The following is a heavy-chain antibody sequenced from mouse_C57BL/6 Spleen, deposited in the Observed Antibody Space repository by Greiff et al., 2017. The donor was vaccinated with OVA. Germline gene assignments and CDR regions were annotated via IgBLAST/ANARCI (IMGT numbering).Heavy chain of an antibody. V-gene: IGHV5-16*01. Sequence: EVKLVESEGGLVQPGSSMKLSCTASGFTFSDYYMAWVRQVPEKGLEWVANINYDGSSTYYLDSLKSRFIISRDNAKNILYLQMSSLKSEDTATYYCAREKYCNNYDYWGQGTTLTVSS. D-gene: IGHD2-5*01. CDR1: GFTFSDYY. CDR2: INYDGSST. J-gene: IGHJ2*01. CDR3: AREKYCNNYDY.